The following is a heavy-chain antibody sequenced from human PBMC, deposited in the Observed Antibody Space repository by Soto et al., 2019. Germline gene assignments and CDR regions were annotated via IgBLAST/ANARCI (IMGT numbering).Heavy chain of an antibody. CDR3: ARGYSSGPDY. V-gene: IGHV3-74*01. J-gene: IGHJ4*02. D-gene: IGHD6-19*01. CDR1: GFTFSNHW. CDR2: INSDGSTT. Sequence: EVQLVESGGDLVQPGGSLRLSCAASGFTFSNHWMHWVRQAPGKGLVWVSRINSDGSTTTYADSVKGRFTISRDNAKNTLYRQLNSLRAEDTALYYCARGYSSGPDYWGQGTLVTVSS.